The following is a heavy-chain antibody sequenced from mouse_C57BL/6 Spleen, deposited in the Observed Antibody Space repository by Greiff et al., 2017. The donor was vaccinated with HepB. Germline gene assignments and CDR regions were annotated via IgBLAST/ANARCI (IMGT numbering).Heavy chain of an antibody. CDR2: IDPEDGDT. D-gene: IGHD2-2*01. CDR3: TTYGYSYAMDY. V-gene: IGHV14-1*01. Sequence: VQLQQSGAELVRPGASVKLSCTASGFNIKDYYMHWVKQRPEQGLEWIGRIDPEDGDTEYAPKFQGKATMTADTSSNTAYLQLSILTSEDTAVYYCTTYGYSYAMDYWGQGTSVTVSS. J-gene: IGHJ4*01. CDR1: GFNIKDYY.